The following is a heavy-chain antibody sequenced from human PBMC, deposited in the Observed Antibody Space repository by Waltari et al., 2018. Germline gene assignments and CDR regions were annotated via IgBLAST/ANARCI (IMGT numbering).Heavy chain of an antibody. V-gene: IGHV3-74*01. CDR3: ARGDQSSLVGATGPDVDY. J-gene: IGHJ4*02. D-gene: IGHD1-26*01. CDR1: GFTFSSYW. Sequence: EVQLVESGGGFVQPGGSLRLSCSASGFTFSSYWMHWVRQDPGKGLVWVSRINSDGSSTSYADSVKGRFTISRDNAKNTLYLQMNSLRAEDTAVYYCARGDQSSLVGATGPDVDYWGQGTLVTVSS. CDR2: INSDGSST.